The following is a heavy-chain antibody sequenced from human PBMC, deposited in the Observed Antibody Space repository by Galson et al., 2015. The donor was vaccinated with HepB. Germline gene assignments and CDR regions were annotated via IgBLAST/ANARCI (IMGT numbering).Heavy chain of an antibody. CDR2: IDPTSGYI. CDR1: GFTFSDYY. Sequence: SLRLSCAASGFTFSDYYMSWIRQAPGKGLEWLSYIDPTSGYIMYADSVKGRFTISRDNAKNSLYLQMNRLRVDDPAVYYCARRRLWDGFNCLDYWGQGNLVTVSS. V-gene: IGHV3-11*06. D-gene: IGHD5-24*01. CDR3: ARRRLWDGFNCLDY. J-gene: IGHJ4*02.